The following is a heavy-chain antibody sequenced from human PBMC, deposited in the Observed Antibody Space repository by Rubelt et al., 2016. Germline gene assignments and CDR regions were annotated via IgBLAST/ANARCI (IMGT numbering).Heavy chain of an antibody. D-gene: IGHD3-22*01. CDR3: AKDEYAGYYDSSGYTPSYYFDY. J-gene: IGHJ4*02. Sequence: SRGGLVQPGGSLRVSCAASGFTFSRYAMNWVRQAPGKGLEWVAAISGSGGSTFYADSVKGRFTISRDNSKNTLYLQMNSLRAEDTAVYYCAKDEYAGYYDSSGYTPSYYFDYWGQGTLVTVSS. CDR1: GFTFSRYA. V-gene: IGHV3-23*01. CDR2: ISGSGGST.